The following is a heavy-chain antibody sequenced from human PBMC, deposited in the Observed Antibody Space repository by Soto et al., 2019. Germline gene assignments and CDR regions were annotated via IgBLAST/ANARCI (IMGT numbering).Heavy chain of an antibody. CDR1: GGSISSSNW. J-gene: IGHJ6*02. Sequence: PSETLSLTFAVSGGSISSSNWCSWVRQPPWKGLEWIGEIYHSGSTNYNPSLKSRVTISVDKSKNQFSLKLSSVTAADTAVYYCAGWIQLQQYYYYGMDVWGQGTTVT. CDR2: IYHSGST. D-gene: IGHD5-18*01. V-gene: IGHV4-4*02. CDR3: AGWIQLQQYYYYGMDV.